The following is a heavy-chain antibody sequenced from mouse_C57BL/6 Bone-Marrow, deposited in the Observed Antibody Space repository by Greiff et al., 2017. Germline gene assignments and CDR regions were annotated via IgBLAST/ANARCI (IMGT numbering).Heavy chain of an antibody. CDR3: ARDMVRYAMDY. CDR1: GYTFTSYW. V-gene: IGHV1-52*01. Sequence: QVQLQQSGAELVRPGSSVKLSCKASGYTFTSYWMHWVKQRPIQGLEWIGNIDPSDSETHYNQKFKDKATLTVDKSSSTAYMQLSSLTSEDSAVYYCARDMVRYAMDYWGQGTSVTVSS. D-gene: IGHD2-1*01. J-gene: IGHJ4*01. CDR2: IDPSDSET.